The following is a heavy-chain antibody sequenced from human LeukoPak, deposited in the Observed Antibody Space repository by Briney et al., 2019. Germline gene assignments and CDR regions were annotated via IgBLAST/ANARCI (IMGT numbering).Heavy chain of an antibody. CDR3: AKDVWEPRPGFGL. Sequence: GGSLPLSSAAPGFTFSSYGMSWARQAPGKGLEWGSAITGSGGSTYYADSVKGRVTISRDNSKNTLYLKMNSLSAEDTAVHYCAKDVWEPRPGFGLWGEGTRVSVSS. CDR2: ITGSGGST. D-gene: IGHD1-26*01. CDR1: GFTFSSYG. V-gene: IGHV3-23*01. J-gene: IGHJ5*02.